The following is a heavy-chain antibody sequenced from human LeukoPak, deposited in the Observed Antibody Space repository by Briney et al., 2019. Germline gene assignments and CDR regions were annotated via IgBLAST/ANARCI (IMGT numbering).Heavy chain of an antibody. D-gene: IGHD6-13*01. CDR2: IYYSGST. Sequence: SETLSLTCTVSGGSISSYYWSWIRQPPGKGLEWIGYIYYSGSTNYNPSLKSRVTISVDTSKNQFSLKLSSVTAADTAVYYCARAPRLMGIAAAGASSDYWGQGTLVTVSS. V-gene: IGHV4-59*12. J-gene: IGHJ4*02. CDR1: GGSISSYY. CDR3: ARAPRLMGIAAAGASSDY.